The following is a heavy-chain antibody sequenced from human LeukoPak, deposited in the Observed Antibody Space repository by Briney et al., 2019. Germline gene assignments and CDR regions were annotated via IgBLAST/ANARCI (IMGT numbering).Heavy chain of an antibody. V-gene: IGHV1-2*04. J-gene: IGHJ6*02. Sequence: ASVKVSCKASGNTFIGYWIHWVRQAPGQGLEWMGRINPNSGGTNYAQKFQGWVTMTRDTSISTAYMELSRLRSDDTAVYYCARGDYSSSWYSDYYYYGMDVWGQGTTVTVSS. CDR2: INPNSGGT. CDR1: GNTFIGYW. CDR3: ARGDYSSSWYSDYYYYGMDV. D-gene: IGHD6-13*01.